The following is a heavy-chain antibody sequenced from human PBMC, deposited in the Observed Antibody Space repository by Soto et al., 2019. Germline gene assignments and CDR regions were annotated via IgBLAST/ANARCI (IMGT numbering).Heavy chain of an antibody. V-gene: IGHV4-4*02. CDR3: ARVLRGWFDP. CDR1: GGSVTSANW. Sequence: LSLTCAVSGGSVTSANWWTCVRQPPGGGREWIGEICHSGITNYKASLKSRVTMSVDKTKNDASLKLTSVTAADTAVYYCARVLRGWFDPWGQGTPVTVSS. CDR2: ICHSGIT. J-gene: IGHJ5*02.